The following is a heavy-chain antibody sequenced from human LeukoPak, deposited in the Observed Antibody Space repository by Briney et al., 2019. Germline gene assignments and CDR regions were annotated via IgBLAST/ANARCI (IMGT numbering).Heavy chain of an antibody. CDR2: IYASGST. J-gene: IGHJ4*02. Sequence: SETLSLTCTVSGGSISSGDYYWSWIRQPAGKGLEWIGLIYASGSTNYNPSLKSRVTISVDTSKNQLSLRLSSVTAADTAVYYCARGMVITEDFDYWGQGTLVTVSS. CDR3: ARGMVITEDFDY. V-gene: IGHV4-61*02. CDR1: GGSISSGDYY. D-gene: IGHD2-21*01.